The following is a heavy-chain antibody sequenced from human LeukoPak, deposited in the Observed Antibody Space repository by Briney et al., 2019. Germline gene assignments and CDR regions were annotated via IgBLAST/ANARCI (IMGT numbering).Heavy chain of an antibody. CDR1: GYSISSGYY. Sequence: PSETLSLTCTVSGYSISSGYYWGWIRQPPGKGLEWIGSIYHSGSTYYNPSLKSRVTISVDTSKNQFSLKLSSVTAADTAVYYCARVHSSWRRNWFDPWGQGTLVTVSS. J-gene: IGHJ5*02. D-gene: IGHD6-13*01. CDR3: ARVHSSWRRNWFDP. CDR2: IYHSGST. V-gene: IGHV4-38-2*02.